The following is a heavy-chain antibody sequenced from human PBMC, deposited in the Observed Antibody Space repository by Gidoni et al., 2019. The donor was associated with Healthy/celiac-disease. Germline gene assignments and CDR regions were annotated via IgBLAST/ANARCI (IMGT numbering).Heavy chain of an antibody. CDR3: ANSGYSSGWYGGDY. CDR2: ISYDGSNK. D-gene: IGHD6-19*01. Sequence: QVQLVESGGGVVQPGRSLRLSCAASGFTFSSYGMHWVCQAPGKGLEWGAVISYDGSNKYYADSVKGRFTISRDNSKNTLYLQMNSLRAEDTAVYYCANSGYSSGWYGGDYWGQGTLVTVSS. V-gene: IGHV3-30*18. J-gene: IGHJ4*02. CDR1: GFTFSSYG.